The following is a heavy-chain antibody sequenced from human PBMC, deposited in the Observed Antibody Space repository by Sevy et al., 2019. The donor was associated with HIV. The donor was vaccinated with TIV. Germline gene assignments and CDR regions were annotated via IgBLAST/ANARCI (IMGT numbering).Heavy chain of an antibody. CDR3: ATTKDYYDSSASPFDY. V-gene: IGHV1-24*01. D-gene: IGHD3-22*01. Sequence: ASVKVSCKVSGYTLSELSMHWVRQAPGKGLEWMGSFDPEDDETIYSQKFQGRVTMTEDTSTDTAYMELNNLRSEDTAVYYCATTKDYYDSSASPFDYWGQGTLVTVSS. CDR2: FDPEDDET. J-gene: IGHJ4*02. CDR1: GYTLSELS.